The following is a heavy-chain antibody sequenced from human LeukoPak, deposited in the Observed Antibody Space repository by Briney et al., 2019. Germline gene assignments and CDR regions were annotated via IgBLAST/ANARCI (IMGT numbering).Heavy chain of an antibody. D-gene: IGHD1-26*01. CDR3: ARDAVGATRALDY. J-gene: IGHJ4*02. Sequence: GSSVKVSCKASGGTFSSYAISWVRQAPGQGLEWMGRIIPIFGTANYAQKFQGRVTIITDESTSTAYMELSSLRSEDTAVYYCARDAVGATRALDYWGQGTLVTVSS. V-gene: IGHV1-69*05. CDR2: IIPIFGTA. CDR1: GGTFSSYA.